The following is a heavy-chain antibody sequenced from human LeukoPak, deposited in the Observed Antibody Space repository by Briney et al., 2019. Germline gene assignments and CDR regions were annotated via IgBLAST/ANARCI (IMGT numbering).Heavy chain of an antibody. Sequence: GESLKFSCKGSGYSFTSYWIGGVRQMPGKGLEWMGIIYPGDSDTRYSPSFQGQVTISADKSISTAYLQWGSLKASDTAMYCCARLRQQLVYYFDYWGQGALVTVSS. V-gene: IGHV5-51*01. CDR3: ARLRQQLVYYFDY. D-gene: IGHD6-13*01. CDR1: GYSFTSYW. J-gene: IGHJ4*02. CDR2: IYPGDSDT.